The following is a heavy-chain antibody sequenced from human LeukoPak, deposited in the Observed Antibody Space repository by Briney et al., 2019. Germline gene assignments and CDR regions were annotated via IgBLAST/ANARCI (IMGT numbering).Heavy chain of an antibody. V-gene: IGHV3-11*01. CDR1: GFTFSDYY. Sequence: GGSLRLSCAASGFTFSDYYMSWIRQAPGKGLEWVSYISSSGSTIYYADSVKGRFTISRDNAKNSLYLQMNSLRAEDTAVYYCAREGDYYGSGSYFHAFDIWGQGTMVTVSS. J-gene: IGHJ3*02. CDR2: ISSSGSTI. D-gene: IGHD3-10*01. CDR3: AREGDYYGSGSYFHAFDI.